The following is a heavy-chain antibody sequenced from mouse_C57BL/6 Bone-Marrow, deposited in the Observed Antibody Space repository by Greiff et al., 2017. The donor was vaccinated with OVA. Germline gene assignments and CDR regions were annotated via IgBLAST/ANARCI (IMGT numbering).Heavy chain of an antibody. CDR3: TTSGNYPTWFAY. CDR2: IDPENGDT. J-gene: IGHJ3*01. CDR1: GFNFKDDY. V-gene: IGHV14-4*01. D-gene: IGHD2-1*01. Sequence: VQLQQSGAELVRPGASVKLSCTASGFNFKDDYMHWVKQRPEQGLEWIGWIDPENGDTEYASKFQGKATITADTSSNTAYLQHSSLTSEDTAVYCCTTSGNYPTWFAYWGQGTLGTVSA.